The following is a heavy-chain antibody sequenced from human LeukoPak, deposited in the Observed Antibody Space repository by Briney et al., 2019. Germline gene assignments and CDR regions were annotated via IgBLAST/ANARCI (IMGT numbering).Heavy chain of an antibody. D-gene: IGHD3-10*01. CDR2: ISGSGGST. CDR1: GFTFSSYA. CDR3: AKGQHCGSGSYLFDP. Sequence: GGSLRLSCAASGFTFSSYAMSWVRQAPGKGLEWVSAISGSGGSTYYADSVKGRFTISRDNSKNTLYLQMNSLRAEDTAVYYCAKGQHCGSGSYLFDPWGQGTLVTVSS. J-gene: IGHJ5*02. V-gene: IGHV3-23*01.